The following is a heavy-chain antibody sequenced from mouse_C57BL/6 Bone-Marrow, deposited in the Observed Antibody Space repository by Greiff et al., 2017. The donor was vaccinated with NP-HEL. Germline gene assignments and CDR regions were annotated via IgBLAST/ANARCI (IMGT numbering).Heavy chain of an antibody. CDR2: ITPNNGGT. D-gene: IGHD1-1*01. CDR1: GYTFTDYN. V-gene: IGHV1-18*01. CDR3: ARRAGGSSYPFAY. J-gene: IGHJ3*01. Sequence: EVQLQQSGPELVKPGASVKIPCKASGYTFTDYNMDWVKQSHGKSLEWIGDITPNNGGTIYNQKFKGKATLTVDKSSSTAYMELRSLTSEDTAVYYCARRAGGSSYPFAYWGQGTLVTVSA.